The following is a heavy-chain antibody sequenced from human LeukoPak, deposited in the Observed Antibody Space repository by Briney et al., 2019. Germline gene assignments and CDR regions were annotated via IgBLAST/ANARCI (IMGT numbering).Heavy chain of an antibody. V-gene: IGHV3-30*18. CDR3: AKDLGQADDFDY. CDR2: ISYDGSNK. D-gene: IGHD3-3*01. J-gene: IGHJ4*02. Sequence: GGSLRLYCEASGFTFSSYGMHRVRDAPAKGLECVVVISYDGSNKYYADSVKGRFTISRDNSKNTLYLQMNSLRAEDTAVYSCAKDLGQADDFDYWGQGTLGTVSS. CDR1: GFTFSSYG.